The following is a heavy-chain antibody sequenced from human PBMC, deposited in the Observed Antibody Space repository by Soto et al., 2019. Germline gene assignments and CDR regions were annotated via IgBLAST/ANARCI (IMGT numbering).Heavy chain of an antibody. J-gene: IGHJ1*01. CDR1: GYIFTAYS. V-gene: IGHV1-46*01. D-gene: IGHD2-15*01. CDR2: VNPSGGSA. CDR3: AREENCRGGTCYSEYFHH. Sequence: ASVKVSCKTSGYIFTAYSMHWVRQAPGQGLEWTGVVNPSGGSAHYAQSFEGRVTLTRDTSTSTFYMELSSLRSEDTAVYYCAREENCRGGTCYSEYFHHWGQGTLVTV.